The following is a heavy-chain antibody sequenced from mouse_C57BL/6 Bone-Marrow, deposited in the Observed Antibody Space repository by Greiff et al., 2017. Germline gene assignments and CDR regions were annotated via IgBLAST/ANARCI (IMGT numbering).Heavy chain of an antibody. V-gene: IGHV1-81*01. CDR1: GYTFTSYG. J-gene: IGHJ1*03. CDR3: ARGATVVGRYFDV. Sequence: QVQLQQSGAELARPGASVKLSCKASGYTFTSYGISWVKQRTGQGLEWIGEIYPRSGNTYYNEKFKGKATLTADKSSSTAYMELRSLTSEDSAVXFCARGATVVGRYFDVWGTGTTVTVSS. CDR2: IYPRSGNT. D-gene: IGHD1-1*01.